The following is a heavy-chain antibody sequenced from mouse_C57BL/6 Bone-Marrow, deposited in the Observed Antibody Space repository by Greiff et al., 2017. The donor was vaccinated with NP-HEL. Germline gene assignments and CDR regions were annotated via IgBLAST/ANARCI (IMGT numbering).Heavy chain of an antibody. J-gene: IGHJ2*01. CDR1: GFTFNTYA. Sequence: EVMLVESGGGLVQPKGSLKLSCAASGFTFNTYAMHWVRQAPGKGLEWVARIRSKSSNYATYYADSVKDRFTISRDDSQSMLYLQMNNLKTEYTAMYYCVREGTAQATLDYWGQGTTLTVSS. CDR3: VREGTAQATLDY. V-gene: IGHV10-3*01. CDR2: IRSKSSNYAT. D-gene: IGHD3-2*02.